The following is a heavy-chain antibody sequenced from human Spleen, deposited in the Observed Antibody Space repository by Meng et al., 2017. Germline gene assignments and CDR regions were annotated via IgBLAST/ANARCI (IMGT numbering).Heavy chain of an antibody. CDR3: ATGAAAADH. CDR2: IKSKTDGETA. D-gene: IGHD6-13*01. Sequence: GESLKISCAGSGFTFSNAWMSWVRQAPGKGLEWVGRIKSKTDGETADYAAPVKGRFTISRDDSKNTLYLQMDSLITEDTAVYFCATGAAAADHWGQGTLVTVS. CDR1: GFTFSNAW. V-gene: IGHV3-15*01. J-gene: IGHJ4*02.